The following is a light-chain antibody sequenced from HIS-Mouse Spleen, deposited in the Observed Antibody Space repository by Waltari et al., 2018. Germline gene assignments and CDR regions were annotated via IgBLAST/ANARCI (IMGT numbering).Light chain of an antibody. CDR2: EGS. Sequence: QSALTQPASVSGSPGQSITISCTGTSSDVGRYNLVSWYQPHPGKAPKLMIYEGSKRPSGVSNCFSGAKSGNTASLTISGLQAEDEADYYCCSYAGSSTYVVFGGGTKLTVL. CDR1: SSDVGRYNL. V-gene: IGLV2-23*01. CDR3: CSYAGSSTYVV. J-gene: IGLJ2*01.